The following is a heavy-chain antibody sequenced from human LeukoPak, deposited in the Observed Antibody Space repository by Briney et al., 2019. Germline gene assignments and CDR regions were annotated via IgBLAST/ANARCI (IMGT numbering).Heavy chain of an antibody. V-gene: IGHV4-59*01. Sequence: SETLSLTCTVSGGSISSYYWSWIRQPPGKGLEWIGYIYYSGSTNYNPSLKSRVTISVDTSKNQSSLKLSSVTAADTAVYYCARLYYYDSSASFDYWGQGTLVTVSS. J-gene: IGHJ4*02. CDR3: ARLYYYDSSASFDY. D-gene: IGHD3-22*01. CDR2: IYYSGST. CDR1: GGSISSYY.